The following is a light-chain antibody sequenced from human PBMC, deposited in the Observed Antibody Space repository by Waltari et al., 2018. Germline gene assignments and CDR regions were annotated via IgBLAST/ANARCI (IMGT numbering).Light chain of an antibody. V-gene: IGKV1-5*03. CDR3: QHYNNYPVT. CDR1: QTISNW. Sequence: DVLMTQSPSTLSASIGDRVTITCRASQTISNWLAWYQQKPGEAPNLLILKASSLQSGVPSRFSGSGSGTEFTLTISSLQPNDVATYYCQHYNNYPVTFGGGTKVEIK. J-gene: IGKJ4*01. CDR2: KAS.